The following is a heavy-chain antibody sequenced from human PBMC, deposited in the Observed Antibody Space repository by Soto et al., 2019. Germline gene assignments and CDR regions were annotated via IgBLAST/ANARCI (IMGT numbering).Heavy chain of an antibody. Sequence: GESLKISCKGSGYSFSTFWIGCVRQMPGEGLEWMGSIYPGDSDTRYRPSFQGQVTISADKSITTAFLQWSSLKAPDAVMYYCATGGRKGYGGMDVWGQGTTVSGSS. D-gene: IGHD1-26*01. CDR3: ATGGRKGYGGMDV. J-gene: IGHJ6*02. V-gene: IGHV5-51*01. CDR2: IYPGDSDT. CDR1: GYSFSTFW.